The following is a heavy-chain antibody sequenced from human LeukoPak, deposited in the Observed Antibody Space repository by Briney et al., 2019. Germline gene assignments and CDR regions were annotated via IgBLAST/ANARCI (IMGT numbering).Heavy chain of an antibody. CDR1: RFTFSSYS. V-gene: IGHV3-21*01. CDR2: ISSSSGYI. J-gene: IGHJ5*02. Sequence: SGGSLRLSCAPSRFTFSSYSMNWVRQAPGKGLEWVSSISSSSGYIYYADSVKGRFTISRDNAKNSLYLQMNSLRAEDTAVYYCAREILYGGNGFDPWGQGTLVTVSS. CDR3: AREILYGGNGFDP. D-gene: IGHD4-23*01.